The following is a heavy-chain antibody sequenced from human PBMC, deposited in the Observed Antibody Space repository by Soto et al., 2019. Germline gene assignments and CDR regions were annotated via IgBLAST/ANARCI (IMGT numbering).Heavy chain of an antibody. J-gene: IGHJ3*02. CDR1: GYTFTSYG. D-gene: IGHD3-10*01. CDR2: ISAYNGNT. Sequence: ASVKVSCKASGYTFTSYGISWVRQAPGQGLEWMGWISAYNGNTNYAQKQQGRVTMTTDTSTSTAYMELRSLRSDDTAVYYCARDLDITMVRGVIITYAFDIWGQGTMVTVSS. V-gene: IGHV1-18*01. CDR3: ARDLDITMVRGVIITYAFDI.